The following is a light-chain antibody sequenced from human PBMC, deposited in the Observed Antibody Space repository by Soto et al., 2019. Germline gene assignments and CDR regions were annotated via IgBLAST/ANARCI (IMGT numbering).Light chain of an antibody. J-gene: IGKJ4*01. V-gene: IGKV3-11*01. CDR2: DAS. CDR3: QQRTDWSPLT. CDR1: RSITTN. Sequence: EIVLTQSPATLSLSPGDAATLSCRASRSITTNLAWYQQKPGQAPRLLISDASNRATGIPARFSGSGSGTDFTLTISSLEPEDFAVYYCQQRTDWSPLTFGGGTKVEV.